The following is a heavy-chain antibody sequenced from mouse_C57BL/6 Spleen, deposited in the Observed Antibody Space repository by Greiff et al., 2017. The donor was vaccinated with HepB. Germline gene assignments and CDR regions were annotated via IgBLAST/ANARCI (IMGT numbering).Heavy chain of an antibody. CDR1: GYTFTSYW. D-gene: IGHD1-1*01. CDR2: IDPSDSET. V-gene: IGHV1-52*01. CDR3: ARYEGSSYWYFDV. Sequence: VKLQQPGAELVRPGSSVKLSCKASGYTFTSYWMHWVKQRPIQGLEWIGNIDPSDSETHYNQKFKDKATLTVDKSSSTAYMQLSSLTSEDSAVYYCARYEGSSYWYFDVWGTGTTVTVSS. J-gene: IGHJ1*03.